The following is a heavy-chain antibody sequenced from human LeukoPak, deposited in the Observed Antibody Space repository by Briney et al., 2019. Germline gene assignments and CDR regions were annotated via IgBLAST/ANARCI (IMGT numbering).Heavy chain of an antibody. CDR1: GFTFSSYS. CDR3: ARDASGTINAFDI. CDR2: ISSSSSII. D-gene: IGHD3-10*01. J-gene: IGHJ3*02. V-gene: IGHV3-48*04. Sequence: GWSLRLSCAASGFTFSSYSMNWVRQAPGKGLEWVSYISSSSSIIYNADSVKGRFTTSKDNAKNSLYLQMNGLRAEDTAVYYCARDASGTINAFDIWGQGTTVTVSS.